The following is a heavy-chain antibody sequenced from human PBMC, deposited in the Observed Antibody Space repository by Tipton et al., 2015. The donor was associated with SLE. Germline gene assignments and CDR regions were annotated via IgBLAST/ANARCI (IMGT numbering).Heavy chain of an antibody. Sequence: TLSLTCTVSGGSISSRSSYWGWIRQPPGRGLEWIGTNYYAGSTYYSPSLKSRVTITLDTSKNHLSLKLSSVTAADTAVYYCARRDRWLRSPLYWGQGTLVTVSS. V-gene: IGHV4-39*07. D-gene: IGHD3-16*01. J-gene: IGHJ4*02. CDR3: ARRDRWLRSPLY. CDR1: GGSISSRSSY. CDR2: NYYAGST.